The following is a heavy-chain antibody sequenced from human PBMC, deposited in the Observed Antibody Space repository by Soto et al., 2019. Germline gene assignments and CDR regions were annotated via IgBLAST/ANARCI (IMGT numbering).Heavy chain of an antibody. Sequence: SETLSLTCTVSGGSISSGDYYWSWIRQPPGKGLEWIGYIYYSGSTYYNPSLKSRLTISVDPSKNQFSLKLSSVTAADTAVYYCARTASPAPFYDASADFERWGQGTLVTVSS. V-gene: IGHV4-30-4*01. D-gene: IGHD3-22*01. CDR2: IYYSGST. J-gene: IGHJ5*02. CDR1: GGSISSGDYY. CDR3: ARTASPAPFYDASADFER.